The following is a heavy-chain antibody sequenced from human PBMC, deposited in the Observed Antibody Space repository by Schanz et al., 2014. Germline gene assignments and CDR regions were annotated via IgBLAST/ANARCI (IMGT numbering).Heavy chain of an antibody. J-gene: IGHJ4*02. CDR3: ASPSGYSDYGTYFDF. CDR2: ISNDGSIK. Sequence: VQLLQFGGGVVQPGRSLRLSCAASGFTFSSYAMHWVRQAPGKGLEWVALISNDGSIKYYADSVEGRFTISRDNSRNTLYLQMNSLRTEDTAVYYCASPSGYSDYGTYFDFWGQGTLXTVSS. CDR1: GFTFSSYA. D-gene: IGHD5-12*01. V-gene: IGHV3-30-3*01.